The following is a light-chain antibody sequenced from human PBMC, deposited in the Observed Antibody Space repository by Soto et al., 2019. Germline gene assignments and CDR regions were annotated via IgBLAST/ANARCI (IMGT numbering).Light chain of an antibody. J-gene: IGKJ1*01. CDR1: QSISSW. CDR3: QQYNSYWT. Sequence: DIQMTQSPSTLSASVGDRVTITCRASQSISSWLAWYQQKPGKAPKLLIYKASSLESGVPSRFSGSGSGTEFPLTISRLQPDDFANYYWQQYNSYWTFGQGTKVEIK. V-gene: IGKV1-5*03. CDR2: KAS.